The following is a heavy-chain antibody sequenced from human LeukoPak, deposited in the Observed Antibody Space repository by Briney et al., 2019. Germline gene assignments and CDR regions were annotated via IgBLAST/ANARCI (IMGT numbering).Heavy chain of an antibody. D-gene: IGHD3-3*01. CDR1: GFTFNTYG. J-gene: IGHJ4*02. CDR2: IRYDETDK. Sequence: PGGSLRLSCAASGFTFNTYGMNWVRQAPGKGLEWVAFIRYDETDKYYADSVKGRFTISRDNSKNTLYLQTNSLRGGDTAVYYCAGLSITIFGFDYWGQGTLVTVSS. CDR3: AGLSITIFGFDY. V-gene: IGHV3-30*02.